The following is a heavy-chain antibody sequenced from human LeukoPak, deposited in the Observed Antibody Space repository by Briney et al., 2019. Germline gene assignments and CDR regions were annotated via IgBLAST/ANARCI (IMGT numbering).Heavy chain of an antibody. V-gene: IGHV4-34*01. J-gene: IGHJ6*03. CDR1: GGSFSGHY. CDR2: VNHSGNT. CDR3: ARGSVPPIYYYKDV. Sequence: PSETLSLTCAVYGGSFSGHYWSWIRQPPGKGLEWIGEVNHSGNTNYNPSLKSRVTISADTSKNQFSLEQSYVTAADTAVYYFARGSVPPIYYYKDVWGTGTTVTVSS. D-gene: IGHD4-17*01.